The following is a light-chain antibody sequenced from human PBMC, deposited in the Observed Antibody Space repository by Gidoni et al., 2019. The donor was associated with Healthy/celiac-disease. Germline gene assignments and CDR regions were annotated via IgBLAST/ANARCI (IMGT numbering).Light chain of an antibody. CDR2: DVS. J-gene: IGLJ2*01. V-gene: IGLV2-14*01. Sequence: QSALTQPASVSGSPGQSITISCTGTSSDVGGYNYVSCYQQHPCKAPKLMIYDVSNRPSGVSNRFSGSKSGNTASLTISGLQAEDEADYYCSSYTSSSTVVFGGGAKLTVL. CDR3: SSYTSSSTVV. CDR1: SSDVGGYNY.